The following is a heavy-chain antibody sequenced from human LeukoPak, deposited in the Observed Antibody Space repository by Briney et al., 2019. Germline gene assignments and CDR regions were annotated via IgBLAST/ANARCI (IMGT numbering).Heavy chain of an antibody. CDR1: GYTFSSFA. J-gene: IGHJ4*02. CDR3: ARGGHDSGGYYRYYFDY. V-gene: IGHV7-4-1*02. CDR2: INTNTGNP. Sequence: ASVKVSCKASGYTFSSFAMNWVRQAPGQGLEWMGWINTNTGNPTYAQGFTGRFVYSLDTSVSTAYLQISSLKAEDTALYYCARGGHDSGGYYRYYFDYWGQGSLVTVSS. D-gene: IGHD3-22*01.